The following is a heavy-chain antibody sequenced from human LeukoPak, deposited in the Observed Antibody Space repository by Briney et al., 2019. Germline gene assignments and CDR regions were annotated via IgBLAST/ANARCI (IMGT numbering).Heavy chain of an antibody. Sequence: ASVKVSCKASGYTFTSYDINWVRQATGQGLEWMGLMNPNSGNTGYAQKFQGRVTITRDTSASTAYMELSSLRSEDTAVYYCARGRCVGSTNCYYFDSWGQGTLVTVSS. CDR1: GYTFTSYD. CDR3: ARGRCVGSTNCYYFDS. J-gene: IGHJ4*02. V-gene: IGHV1-8*03. CDR2: MNPNSGNT. D-gene: IGHD2-2*01.